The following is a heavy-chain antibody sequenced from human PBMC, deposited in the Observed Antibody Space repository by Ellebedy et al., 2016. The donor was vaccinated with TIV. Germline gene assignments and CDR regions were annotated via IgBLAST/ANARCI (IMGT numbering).Heavy chain of an antibody. J-gene: IGHJ4*02. CDR2: IDWDDDK. Sequence: SGPTLVXPTQTLTLTCTFSGFSLSTSGMCVSWIRQPPGKALEWLALIDWDDDKYYSTSLKTRLTISKDTSKNQVVLTMTNMDPVDTATYYCTRIGGSGYDFDYWGQGTLVTVSS. D-gene: IGHD5-12*01. CDR3: TRIGGSGYDFDY. CDR1: GFSLSTSGMC. V-gene: IGHV2-70*01.